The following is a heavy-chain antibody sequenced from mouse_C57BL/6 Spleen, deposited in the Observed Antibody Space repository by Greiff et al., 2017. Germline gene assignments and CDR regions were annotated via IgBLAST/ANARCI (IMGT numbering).Heavy chain of an antibody. J-gene: IGHJ3*01. CDR3: ARSLYYYGSSPWFAY. D-gene: IGHD1-1*01. V-gene: IGHV1-50*01. Sequence: QVQLQQPGAELVKPGASVKLSCKASGYTFTSYWMQWVKQRPGQGLEWIGEIDPSDSYTNYNQKFKGKATFTVDTSSSTAYMQLSSLTSEDSAVYYCARSLYYYGSSPWFAYWGQGTLVTVSA. CDR1: GYTFTSYW. CDR2: IDPSDSYT.